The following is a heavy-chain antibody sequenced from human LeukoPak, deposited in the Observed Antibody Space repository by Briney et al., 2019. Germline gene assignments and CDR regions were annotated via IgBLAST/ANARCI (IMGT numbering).Heavy chain of an antibody. J-gene: IGHJ4*02. D-gene: IGHD2-2*02. V-gene: IGHV1-2*02. CDR3: ARDYGGFCTSDNCYRTIFDY. Sequence: ASVKVSCKASGYTFTGYYMHWVRQAPGQGLEWMGWINPNSGGANYAQKFQGRVTMTRDTPISTAYMDLSSLRSDDTAVYYCARDYGGFCTSDNCYRTIFDYWGQGTLVTVSS. CDR2: INPNSGGA. CDR1: GYTFTGYY.